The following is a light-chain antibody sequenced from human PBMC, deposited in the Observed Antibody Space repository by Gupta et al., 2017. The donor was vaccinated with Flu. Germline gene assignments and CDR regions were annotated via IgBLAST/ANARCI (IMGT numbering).Light chain of an antibody. CDR2: GNS. Sequence: QSVLTQPPSVSGAPGQRVTISCTGTSSNIGAFVDIHWYQQFPGTAPRPLISGNSNRAPGVPDRFSGFRSGTSASLAISGVQTEDEADCYCQSYDSGLSGSEVVFGGGTKLTVL. J-gene: IGLJ3*02. CDR3: QSYDSGLSGSEVV. CDR1: SSNIGAFVD. V-gene: IGLV1-40*01.